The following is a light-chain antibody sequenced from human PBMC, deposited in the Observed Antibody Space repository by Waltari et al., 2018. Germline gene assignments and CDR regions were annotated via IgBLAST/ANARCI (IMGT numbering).Light chain of an antibody. CDR1: SSDVGSYNL. J-gene: IGLJ1*01. CDR3: CSYAGRSTLEV. Sequence: QSALTQPASVSGSPGQSITISFPGTSSDVGSYNLVSRYQQHPGKAPKLMIFEVSKRRSGVCEGCSDSKSGNTASLTISGIQDEDEADYYCCSYAGRSTLEVFGTGTKVTVL. CDR2: EVS. V-gene: IGLV2-23*02.